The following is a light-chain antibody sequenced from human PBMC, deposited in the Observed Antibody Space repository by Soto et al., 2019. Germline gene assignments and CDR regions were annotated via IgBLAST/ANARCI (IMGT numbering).Light chain of an antibody. CDR2: AAS. V-gene: IGKV1-8*01. J-gene: IGKJ5*01. CDR3: QQSYNIPRT. CDR1: QGISSY. Sequence: IRMTQSPYSLSASTGDRDTITCRASQGISSYLAWYQQKPGKAPKLLIYAASTLQSGVPSRFSGGGSGTDFTLTISSLQPEDFATYYCQQSYNIPRTFGQGTRLEIK.